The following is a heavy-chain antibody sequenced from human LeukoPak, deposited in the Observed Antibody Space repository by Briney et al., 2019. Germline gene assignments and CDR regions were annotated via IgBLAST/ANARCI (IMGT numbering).Heavy chain of an antibody. J-gene: IGHJ4*02. CDR3: ARGTYWRFDY. Sequence: SETLSLTCAVSGGSISSGGYSWSWIRQPPGKGLEWIGYIYHSGSTYYNLSLKSRVTISVDRSKNQFSLKLSSVTAADTAVYYCARGTYWRFDYWGQGTLVTVSS. D-gene: IGHD1-1*01. V-gene: IGHV4-30-2*01. CDR1: GGSISSGGYS. CDR2: IYHSGST.